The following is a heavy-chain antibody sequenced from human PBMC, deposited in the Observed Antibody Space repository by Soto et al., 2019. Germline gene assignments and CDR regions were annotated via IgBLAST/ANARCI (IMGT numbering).Heavy chain of an antibody. CDR2: ISAYNGNT. V-gene: IGHV1-18*04. J-gene: IGHJ6*02. CDR3: ARDQRGYCSSTSCYKDYYGMDV. CDR1: GFTFTSYG. D-gene: IGHD2-2*02. Sequence: QVQLVQSGAEVKKPGASVKVSCKASGFTFTSYGISWVRQAPGQGLEWMGWISAYNGNTNYAQKLQGRVTMTTDTSTSTAYMELRSLRSDDTAVYYCARDQRGYCSSTSCYKDYYGMDVWGQGTTVTVSS.